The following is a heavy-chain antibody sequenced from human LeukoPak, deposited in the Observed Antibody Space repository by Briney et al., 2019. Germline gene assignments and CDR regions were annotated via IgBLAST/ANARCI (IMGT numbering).Heavy chain of an antibody. V-gene: IGHV1-18*01. CDR3: ARVQLGLLLWFGELYIDY. CDR1: GYTFTRYA. CDR2: ISAYNRNT. J-gene: IGHJ4*02. Sequence: ASVKVSCKASGYTFTRYAFSWVRQAPGQGLEWLGWISAYNRNTIYAQKFQGRVTMTTDTSTSTAYMELRSLRSDDTAVYYCARVQLGLLLWFGELYIDYWGQGTLVTVSS. D-gene: IGHD3-10*01.